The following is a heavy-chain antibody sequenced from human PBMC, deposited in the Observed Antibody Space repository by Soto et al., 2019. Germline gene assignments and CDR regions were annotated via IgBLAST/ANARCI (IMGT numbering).Heavy chain of an antibody. D-gene: IGHD6-13*01. CDR3: AKWGSSSWFKNYFDY. J-gene: IGHJ4*02. Sequence: EVQLLESGGGLVQPGGSLRLSCAASGFTFSSYAMSWVRQAPGKGLEWVSAISGSGGSTYYADSVKGRFTISRDNSKNTLYLQMNSLRAEDTSVYYCAKWGSSSWFKNYFDYWGQGTLVTVSS. CDR1: GFTFSSYA. V-gene: IGHV3-23*01. CDR2: ISGSGGST.